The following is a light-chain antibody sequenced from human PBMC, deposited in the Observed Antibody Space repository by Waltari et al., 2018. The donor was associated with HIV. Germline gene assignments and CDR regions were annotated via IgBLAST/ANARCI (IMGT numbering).Light chain of an antibody. CDR2: DVS. J-gene: IGLJ1*01. CDR3: MSYAGGETYV. V-gene: IGLV2-8*01. CDR1: SSDVGNYNY. Sequence: QSALTQPPSASGSPGQSVTIYCTGTSSDVGNYNYVSWYQQHPGKAPKLMIYDVSKRPSGVPGRFSGSKSGTTASLTVSGLQAEDEADYYCMSYAGGETYVFGSGTKVTVL.